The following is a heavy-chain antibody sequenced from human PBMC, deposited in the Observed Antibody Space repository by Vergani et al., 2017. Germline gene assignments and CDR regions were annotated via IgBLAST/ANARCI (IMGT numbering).Heavy chain of an antibody. CDR3: ARDSRGGIAAAGPSDY. V-gene: IGHV3-9*01. D-gene: IGHD6-13*01. J-gene: IGHJ4*02. Sequence: EVQLVESGGGLVQPGRSLRLSCAASGFTFDDYAMHWVRQAPGKGLEWVSGISWNSGSIGYADSVKGRFTISRDNSKNTLYLQMNSLRAEDTAVYYCARDSRGGIAAAGPSDYWGQGTLVTVSS. CDR2: ISWNSGSI. CDR1: GFTFDDYA.